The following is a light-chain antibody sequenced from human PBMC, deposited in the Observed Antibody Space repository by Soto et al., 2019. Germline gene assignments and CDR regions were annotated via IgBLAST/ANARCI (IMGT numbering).Light chain of an antibody. J-gene: IGKJ4*01. CDR2: ATS. CDR1: QPITTSS. V-gene: IGKV3-20*01. CDR3: QQSASSPLT. Sequence: EIVLTQSPGTLSLSPGERATLSCRAGQPITTSSLAWYQQRPGQAPSLLIYATSTRASGTPDRFSGGGSGADFPLSITRLEPEVAAVYSYQQSASSPLTFGGGTKVDIK.